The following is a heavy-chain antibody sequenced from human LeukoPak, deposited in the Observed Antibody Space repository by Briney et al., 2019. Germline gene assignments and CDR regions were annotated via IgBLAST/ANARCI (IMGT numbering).Heavy chain of an antibody. D-gene: IGHD1-1*01. CDR1: GFTFSTYW. V-gene: IGHV3-74*01. J-gene: IGHJ4*02. CDR2: INSDGSST. CDR3: VKGLVQTTMSYSVDY. Sequence: YPGGSLRLSCAASGFTFSTYWMHWVRQAPGKGLVWVSRINSDGSSTSYVDSVKGRFTISRDNSKNTLYLQMNSLRAEDTAVYYCVKGLVQTTMSYSVDYWGQGALVTVSS.